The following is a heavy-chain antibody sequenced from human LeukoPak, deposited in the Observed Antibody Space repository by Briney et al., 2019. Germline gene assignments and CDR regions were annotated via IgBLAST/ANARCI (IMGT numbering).Heavy chain of an antibody. CDR1: GFTVSSNY. CDR3: ATKVRCSGGSCTGPFDY. J-gene: IGHJ4*02. V-gene: IGHV3-53*01. CDR2: IYSGGST. Sequence: GGSLRLSCAASGFTVSSNYMSWVRQAPGKGLEWVSVIYSGGSTYYADSVKGRFTISRDNSKNTLYLQMNSLRAEDTAVYYCATKVRCSGGSCTGPFDYWGQGTLVTVSS. D-gene: IGHD2-15*01.